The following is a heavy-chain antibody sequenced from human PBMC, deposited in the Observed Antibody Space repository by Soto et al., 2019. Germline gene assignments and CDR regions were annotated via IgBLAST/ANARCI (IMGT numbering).Heavy chain of an antibody. CDR2: ISWNSGSI. V-gene: IGHV3-9*01. CDR1: GFTFDDYA. J-gene: IGHJ4*02. Sequence: GGSLRLSCAASGFTFDDYAMHWVRQAPGKGLEWVSGISWNSGSIGYADSVKGRFTISRDNAKNSPYLQMNSLRAEDTALYYCAKDGGPNYSSSSWYDYWGQGTLVTVSS. CDR3: AKDGGPNYSSSSWYDY. D-gene: IGHD6-6*01.